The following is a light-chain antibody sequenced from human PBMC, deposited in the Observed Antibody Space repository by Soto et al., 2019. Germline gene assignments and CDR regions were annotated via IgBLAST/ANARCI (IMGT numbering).Light chain of an antibody. CDR2: RAS. Sequence: DIQMTQSPSSLSASVGDRVTITCRASQSISTYFNWYQQKPGKAPKLLIYRASSLQSGVPSRFSGSGSGTDFTLTVNSLQSDDFGTYYWQQSYSTPFTFGPGTKVDIK. CDR3: QQSYSTPFT. CDR1: QSISTY. J-gene: IGKJ3*01. V-gene: IGKV1-39*01.